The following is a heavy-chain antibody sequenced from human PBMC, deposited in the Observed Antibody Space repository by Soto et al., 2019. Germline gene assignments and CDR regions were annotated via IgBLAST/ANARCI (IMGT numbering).Heavy chain of an antibody. D-gene: IGHD3-9*01. V-gene: IGHV3-9*01. CDR2: IRWNSGSI. CDR3: ASGRGYDILTGYYPYFDY. CDR1: GLTFDDYA. J-gene: IGHJ4*02. Sequence: EVQLVESGGGLVQSGKSLRLSCAASGLTFDDYAMHWVRQAPGKDLEWVSGIRWNSGSIGYADSVKGRFTISRDNAKHSLYLQKISLRAGDTALYYCASGRGYDILTGYYPYFDYWGQGTLVTVSS.